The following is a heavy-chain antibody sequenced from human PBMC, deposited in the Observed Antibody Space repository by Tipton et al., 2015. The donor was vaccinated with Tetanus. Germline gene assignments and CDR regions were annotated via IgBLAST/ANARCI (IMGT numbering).Heavy chain of an antibody. V-gene: IGHV4-61*01. CDR1: GGSVSSGSYY. Sequence: TLSLTCSVSGGSVSSGSYYWNWIRQPPGKGLEWIGHFFYRANIQYNPSLKSRVTISGDSSKNQVSLKLSSVTAADTAVYYCARGGWLQQNKPAFDIWGQGTMVTVSS. J-gene: IGHJ3*02. CDR2: FFYRANI. CDR3: ARGGWLQQNKPAFDI. D-gene: IGHD5-24*01.